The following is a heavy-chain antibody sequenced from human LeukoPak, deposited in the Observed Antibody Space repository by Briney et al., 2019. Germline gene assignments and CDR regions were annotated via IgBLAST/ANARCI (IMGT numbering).Heavy chain of an antibody. CDR3: ARDPAGKYSSSWFDY. V-gene: IGHV3-33*01. D-gene: IGHD6-13*01. CDR1: GFTFSSYA. Sequence: PGGSLRLSCTASGFTFSSYAMHWVRRAPGKGLEWVAVIWYDGSNKYYPDSVKGRFTTSRDNSKNTLYLQMNSLRVEDTAVYYCARDPAGKYSSSWFDYWGQGTLVTVSS. J-gene: IGHJ4*02. CDR2: IWYDGSNK.